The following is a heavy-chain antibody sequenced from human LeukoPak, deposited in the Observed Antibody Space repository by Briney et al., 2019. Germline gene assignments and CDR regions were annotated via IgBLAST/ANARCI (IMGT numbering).Heavy chain of an antibody. Sequence: GRSLRLSCAASGLTFSSYGMHWVRQAPGKGLEWVAVIWYDGSNKYYADSVKGRFTISRDNSKNTLYLQMNSLRAEDTAVYYCARDRLRFAGSEGLIINYWGQGTLVTVSS. CDR2: IWYDGSNK. CDR3: ARDRLRFAGSEGLIINY. D-gene: IGHD3-16*01. V-gene: IGHV3-33*01. J-gene: IGHJ4*02. CDR1: GLTFSSYG.